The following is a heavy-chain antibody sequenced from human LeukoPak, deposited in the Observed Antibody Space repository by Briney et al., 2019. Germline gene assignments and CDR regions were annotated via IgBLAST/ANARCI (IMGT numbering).Heavy chain of an antibody. Sequence: GGSLRLSCAASGFTFSSYAMSWVRQAPGKGLEWVSTVSGSGGSTYYADSVKGRSTISRDNSKNTLYLQMNSLRAEDTAVYYCAKGGDSSGYHTTFDYWGQGTLVTVSS. CDR3: AKGGDSSGYHTTFDY. CDR1: GFTFSSYA. J-gene: IGHJ4*02. CDR2: VSGSGGST. V-gene: IGHV3-23*01. D-gene: IGHD3-22*01.